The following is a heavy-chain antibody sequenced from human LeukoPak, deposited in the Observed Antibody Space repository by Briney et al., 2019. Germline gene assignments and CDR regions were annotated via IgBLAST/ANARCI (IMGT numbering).Heavy chain of an antibody. D-gene: IGHD3-22*01. V-gene: IGHV4-30-4*08. CDR3: ARATITMAVGVPADAFDI. CDR1: GGSISSADYY. J-gene: IGHJ3*02. Sequence: SQTLSLTCTVSGGSISSADYYWSWIRQPPGKGLEWIGYIYYSGNTYYNPSLKSRVTISVDRSKNQFSLKQSSVTAADTAVYYCARATITMAVGVPADAFDIWGQGTMVTVSS. CDR2: IYYSGNT.